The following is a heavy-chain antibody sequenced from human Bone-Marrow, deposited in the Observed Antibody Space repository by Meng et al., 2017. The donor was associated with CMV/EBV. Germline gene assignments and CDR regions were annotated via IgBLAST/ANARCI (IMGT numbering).Heavy chain of an antibody. Sequence: QVQLQQWGAGLLKPSETLSLTCAVYGGSVSGYWSWVRQPPGKGLEWIGEITHSGSTNYNVSLKSRVTISIDTSKNQFSLKLSSVTATDTAVYYCAPGLRSWSGSYSSWGQGTLVTVSS. J-gene: IGHJ4*02. V-gene: IGHV4-34*01. CDR1: GGSVSGY. CDR2: ITHSGST. CDR3: APGLRSWSGSYSS. D-gene: IGHD1-26*01.